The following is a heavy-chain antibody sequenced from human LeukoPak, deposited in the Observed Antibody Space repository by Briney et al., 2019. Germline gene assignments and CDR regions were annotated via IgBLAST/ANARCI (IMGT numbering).Heavy chain of an antibody. J-gene: IGHJ4*02. CDR2: VYYTGST. CDR3: ASLDSGKFDY. V-gene: IGHV4-59*01. D-gene: IGHD3-10*01. Sequence: SETLSLTCTVSGGSISSYHWGWVRQPPGKGLEWIGYVYYTGSTKYSPSLKSRLTTSLDTSMNQFSLKLSSVTAADTAVYYCASLDSGKFDYWGQGTLVTVSS. CDR1: GGSISSYH.